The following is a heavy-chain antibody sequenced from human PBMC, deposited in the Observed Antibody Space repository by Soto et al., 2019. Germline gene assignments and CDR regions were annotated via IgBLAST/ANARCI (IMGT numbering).Heavy chain of an antibody. CDR3: AREKMMITFGGDPSSDNYYGMDV. CDR2: IYYSGST. J-gene: IGHJ6*02. D-gene: IGHD3-16*01. V-gene: IGHV4-30-4*01. CDR1: GVSISSGDYY. Sequence: PSETLSLTCTVSGVSISSGDYYWSWIRQPPGKGLEWIGYIYYSGSTYYNPSLKSRVTISVDTSKNQFSLKLSSVTAADTAVYYCAREKMMITFGGDPSSDNYYGMDVWGQGTTVTVSS.